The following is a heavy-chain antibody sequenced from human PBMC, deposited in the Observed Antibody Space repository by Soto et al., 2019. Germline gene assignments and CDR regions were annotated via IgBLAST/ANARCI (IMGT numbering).Heavy chain of an antibody. J-gene: IGHJ4*02. V-gene: IGHV3-53*01. CDR2: VHSALNT. D-gene: IGHD4-17*01. CDR3: VRENGNSNAYYFNS. CDR1: GFTVRTSA. Sequence: EVQLVESGGQLMQRGGSLTLSCAASGFTVRTSAMSWVRQVPGKGLGWVAGVHSALNTYYADSGNVRFTISRDTTPNTLYIRLTSLRVDDTAVYYCVRENGNSNAYYFNSWGQGTLVTVSS.